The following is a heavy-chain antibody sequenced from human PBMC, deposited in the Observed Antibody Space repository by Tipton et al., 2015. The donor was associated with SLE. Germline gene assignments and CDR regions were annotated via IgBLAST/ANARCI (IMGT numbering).Heavy chain of an antibody. CDR1: GGSISSGGYY. CDR2: IYYSGST. D-gene: IGHD6-19*01. CDR3: ARSGYSSGWYRGRFAI. V-gene: IGHV4-31*03. Sequence: TLSLTCTVSGGSISSGGYYWSWIRQHPGKGLEWIGYIYYSGSTYYNPSLKSRVTISVDTSKNQFFLRLRSVTAADTAVYYCARSGYSSGWYRGRFAIWGQATMVTVSS. J-gene: IGHJ3*02.